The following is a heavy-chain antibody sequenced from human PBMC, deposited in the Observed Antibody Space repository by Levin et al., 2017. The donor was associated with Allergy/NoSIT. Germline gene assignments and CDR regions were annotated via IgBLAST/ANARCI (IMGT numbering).Heavy chain of an antibody. CDR1: GFSVRNNY. V-gene: IGHV3-66*01. CDR3: ASSSFLTYNWFDP. Sequence: GGSLRLSCAASGFSVRNNYMSWVRQAPGKGLEWVSAIYSGGATFYADSVKDRFTISRDNSENTLYLQLNSLRAEDTAVYYCASSSFLTYNWFDPWGQGTLVTVSS. D-gene: IGHD2/OR15-2a*01. CDR2: IYSGGAT. J-gene: IGHJ5*02.